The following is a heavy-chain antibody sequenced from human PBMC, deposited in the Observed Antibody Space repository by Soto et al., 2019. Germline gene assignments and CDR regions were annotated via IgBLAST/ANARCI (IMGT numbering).Heavy chain of an antibody. Sequence: QVQLVESGGGVVQPGRSLRLSCAASGFTFSSYAMHWVRQAPGKGLEWVAVISYDGSNKYYADSVKGRFTISRDNSKNTLYLQMNSLRAEDMAVYYCARERAYCGGDCGFDIWGQGTMVTVSS. CDR1: GFTFSSYA. D-gene: IGHD2-21*02. CDR2: ISYDGSNK. CDR3: ARERAYCGGDCGFDI. J-gene: IGHJ3*02. V-gene: IGHV3-30-3*01.